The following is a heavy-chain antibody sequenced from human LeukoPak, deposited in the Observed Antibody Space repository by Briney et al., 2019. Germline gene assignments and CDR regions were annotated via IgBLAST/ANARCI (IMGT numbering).Heavy chain of an antibody. CDR1: EYSFPNYC. V-gene: IGHV5-51*01. D-gene: IGHD3-22*01. CDR2: IYPDDSDT. J-gene: IGHJ4*02. Sequence: GESLKISCKHSEYSFPNYCIGWVRQMPGKGLEWMGIIYPDDSDTRYSPSFQGQVTISADKSISTAYLQWSSLKASDTAMYYCARGAVWYDSSGYVDYWGQGTLVTVSS. CDR3: ARGAVWYDSSGYVDY.